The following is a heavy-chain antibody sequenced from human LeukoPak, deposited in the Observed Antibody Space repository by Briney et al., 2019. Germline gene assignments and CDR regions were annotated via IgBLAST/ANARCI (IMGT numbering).Heavy chain of an antibody. Sequence: ASETLSLTCTVSGGSISSYYWGWIRQPPGKGLEWIGSIYYSGSTYYNPSLKSRVTISVDTSKNQFSLKLSSVTAADTAVYYCARDHGEGYYYNMDVWGQGTTVTVSS. CDR2: IYYSGST. CDR3: ARDHGEGYYYNMDV. CDR1: GGSISSYY. J-gene: IGHJ6*02. D-gene: IGHD3-10*01. V-gene: IGHV4-39*07.